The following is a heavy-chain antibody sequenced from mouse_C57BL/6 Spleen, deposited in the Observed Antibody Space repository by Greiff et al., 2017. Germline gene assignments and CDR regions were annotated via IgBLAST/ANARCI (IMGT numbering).Heavy chain of an antibody. CDR2: IDPSDSYT. D-gene: IGHD2-2*01. CDR3: ARHLGYEDY. J-gene: IGHJ2*01. Sequence: VQLQQPGAELVRPGTSVKLSCKASGYTFTSYWMHWVKQRPGQGLEWIGVIDPSDSYTNYNQKFKGKATLTVDTSSSTAYMQLSSLTSEDSAVYYCARHLGYEDYWGQGTTLTVSS. CDR1: GYTFTSYW. V-gene: IGHV1-59*01.